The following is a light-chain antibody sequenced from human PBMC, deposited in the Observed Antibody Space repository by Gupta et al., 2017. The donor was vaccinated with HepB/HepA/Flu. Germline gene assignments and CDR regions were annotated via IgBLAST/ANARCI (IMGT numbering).Light chain of an antibody. CDR3: QQYNNCPLT. CDR2: GAS. V-gene: IGKV3-15*01. J-gene: IGKJ2*01. Sequence: VLTQSPATLSVSPGERATLSCRASQSVSSNLAWYQQKPGQAPRLLIYGASTRATGIPSRFSGSGSGTEFTLTISSLQSEDFAGYYCQQYNNCPLTFGQGTKVEIK. CDR1: QSVSSN.